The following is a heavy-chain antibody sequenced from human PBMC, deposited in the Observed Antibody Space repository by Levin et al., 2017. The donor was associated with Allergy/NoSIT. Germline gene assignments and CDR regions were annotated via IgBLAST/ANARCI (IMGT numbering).Heavy chain of an antibody. CDR2: INSGGTA. V-gene: IGHV3-23*01. J-gene: IGHJ5*02. CDR1: GFTFSTYS. D-gene: IGHD1-14*01. CDR3: AKGGWSSTGGIGP. Sequence: PGGSLRLSCAASGFTFSTYSMNWVRQAPGKGLEWVSCINSGGTAYYADSVKGRFTISRDISKSTVHLQMDSLRADDTAVSYCAKGGWSSTGGIGPWGQGTLVTVSS.